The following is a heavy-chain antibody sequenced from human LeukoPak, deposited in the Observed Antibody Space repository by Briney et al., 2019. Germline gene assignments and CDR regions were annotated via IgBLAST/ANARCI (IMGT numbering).Heavy chain of an antibody. J-gene: IGHJ5*02. D-gene: IGHD4-17*01. CDR1: GGTFSSYA. CDR2: IIPIFGTA. V-gene: IGHV1-69*06. Sequence: ASVKVSCKASGGTFSSYAISWVRQAPGQGLEWMGGIIPIFGTANYAQKFQGRVTITADKSTSTAYMELSSLRSEDTAVYYCARIHDYGSWFDPGGQGTLVTVSA. CDR3: ARIHDYGSWFDP.